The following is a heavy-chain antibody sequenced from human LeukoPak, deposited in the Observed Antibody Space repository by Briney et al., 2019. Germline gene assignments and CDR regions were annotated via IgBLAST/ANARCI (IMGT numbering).Heavy chain of an antibody. D-gene: IGHD2-21*02. J-gene: IGHJ4*02. V-gene: IGHV1-24*01. CDR3: ATEVTSIVPDY. Sequence: GASVKVSCKVSGHTLSELPMYWVRQAPGEGLEWMGGFDPENDERIYAQKFRDRVTMTEDTSTNTAYMELSSLRSDDTAVYYCATEVTSIVPDYWGQGTLVTVSS. CDR1: GHTLSELP. CDR2: FDPENDER.